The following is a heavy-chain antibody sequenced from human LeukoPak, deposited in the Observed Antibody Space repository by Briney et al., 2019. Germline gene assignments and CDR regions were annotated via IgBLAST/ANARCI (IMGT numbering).Heavy chain of an antibody. CDR3: ARDPGSSGWYLFDY. D-gene: IGHD6-19*01. CDR2: MDSSGGTI. J-gene: IGHJ4*02. CDR1: GFTLSSYE. V-gene: IGHV3-48*03. Sequence: GGPLRLPCAASGFTLSSYEMNWVRQAPGKGVGWVSYMDSSGGTIKYADSVKGRFTISRDNAKNSLYLQMNNLRAEDTAVYYCARDPGSSGWYLFDYWGQGTLVTVSS.